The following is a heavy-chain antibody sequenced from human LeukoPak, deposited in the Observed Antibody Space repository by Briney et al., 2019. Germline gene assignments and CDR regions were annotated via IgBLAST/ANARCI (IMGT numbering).Heavy chain of an antibody. CDR3: ARHGNYYDSSGPIDY. J-gene: IGHJ4*02. D-gene: IGHD3-22*01. V-gene: IGHV4-59*08. CDR2: IYYSGST. Sequence: NPSETLSLTCSVSGGSISSYYWRWIRQPTGKGLEWIGHIYYSGSTNYNPSLKSRVTISVDTSKNQFSLKLSSVTAADTAVYYCARHGNYYDSSGPIDYWGQGTLVTVSS. CDR1: GGSISSYY.